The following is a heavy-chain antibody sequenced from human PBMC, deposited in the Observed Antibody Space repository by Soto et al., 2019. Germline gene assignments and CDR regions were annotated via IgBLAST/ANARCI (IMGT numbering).Heavy chain of an antibody. J-gene: IGHJ6*02. CDR2: IYYSGST. D-gene: IGHD3-9*01. CDR3: ARDYDILTGYGSATSLYGMDV. Sequence: SETLSLTCTVSGGTISIYYWSWFRQPPGKGLEWIGYIYYSGSTNYNPSLKSRVTISVDTSKNQFSLKLSSVTAADTAVYYCARDYDILTGYGSATSLYGMDVWGQGTTVTVSS. V-gene: IGHV4-59*01. CDR1: GGTISIYY.